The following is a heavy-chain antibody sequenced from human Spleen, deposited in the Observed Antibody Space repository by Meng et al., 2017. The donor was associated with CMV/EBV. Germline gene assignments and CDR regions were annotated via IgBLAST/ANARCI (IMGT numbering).Heavy chain of an antibody. V-gene: IGHV2-5*01. CDR3: ARKYGGFDY. J-gene: IGHJ4*02. Sequence: SCTSSGFSLSTTGVGVGWFRQPPGKAPEWLALVYWIGDKRYSPSLKSRLTITQDTSKNQVVLTMTNMDPVDSGAYYCARKYGGFDYWGQGTLVTVSS. D-gene: IGHD3-16*01. CDR2: VYWIGDK. CDR1: GFSLSTTGVG.